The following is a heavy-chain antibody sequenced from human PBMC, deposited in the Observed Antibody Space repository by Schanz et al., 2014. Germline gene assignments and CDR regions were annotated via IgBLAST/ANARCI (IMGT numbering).Heavy chain of an antibody. D-gene: IGHD2-15*01. CDR2: ISNDGSIK. CDR3: ARDRGYCSGGSCLTFDY. V-gene: IGHV3-30-3*01. J-gene: IGHJ4*02. Sequence: QVQLLQFGGGVVQPGRSLRLSCAASGFTFSSYAMHWVRQAPGQGLEWVALISNDGSIKYYADSVEGRFTISRDNSRNTLYLQTNSLRTEDTAVYYCARDRGYCSGGSCLTFDYWGQGTLVTVSS. CDR1: GFTFSSYA.